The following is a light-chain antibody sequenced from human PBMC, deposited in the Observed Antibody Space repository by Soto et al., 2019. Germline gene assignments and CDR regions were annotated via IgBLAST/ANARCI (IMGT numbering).Light chain of an antibody. J-gene: IGLJ1*01. CDR2: GVT. Sequence: QSALTQPASLSGSPVQSITISCTATSSEVGAYNYVSWYQQYPGKAPKLMIYGVTNRPSGVSNRFSGSKTGNTASLTISGLQAEDEADYYCFSHRGGDSHVFGTGTKVTVL. CDR3: FSHRGGDSHV. CDR1: SSEVGAYNY. V-gene: IGLV2-14*01.